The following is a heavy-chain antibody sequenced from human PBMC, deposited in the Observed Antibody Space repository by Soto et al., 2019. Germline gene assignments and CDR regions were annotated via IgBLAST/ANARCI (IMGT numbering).Heavy chain of an antibody. CDR1: GYTFTSYY. D-gene: IGHD5-12*01. J-gene: IGHJ6*02. V-gene: IGHV1-46*01. Sequence: QVQLVQSGAEVKKPGASVKVSCTASGYTFTSYYLHWVRQAPGQGLEWMGIINPSGGSTSYAQKFQGRVTMTRDTSTSTVYMELSSLRSEDTAVYYCARAYSGYDFAYYFYGMDVWGQGTTVTVSS. CDR3: ARAYSGYDFAYYFYGMDV. CDR2: INPSGGST.